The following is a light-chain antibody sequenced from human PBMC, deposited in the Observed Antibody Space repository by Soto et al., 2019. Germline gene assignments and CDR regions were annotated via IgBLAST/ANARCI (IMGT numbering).Light chain of an antibody. J-gene: IGKJ2*01. CDR1: QSVSSD. Sequence: EIVLTQSPDTLSVSPGERATLSCRARQSVSSDLGWYQQKPGQAPRLLIYGASTRATGIPARFSGSGSGTEFTLTISSLQSEDFAVYYCQQYNNWPYTFGQGTKLEIK. CDR3: QQYNNWPYT. V-gene: IGKV3-15*01. CDR2: GAS.